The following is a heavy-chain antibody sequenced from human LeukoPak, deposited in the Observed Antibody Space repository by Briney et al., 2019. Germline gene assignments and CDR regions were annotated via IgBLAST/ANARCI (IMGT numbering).Heavy chain of an antibody. CDR3: ATNQPFSTVTTRGDLDY. V-gene: IGHV1-18*01. CDR1: GYTFTSCG. D-gene: IGHD4-17*01. CDR2: ISAYNGNT. J-gene: IGHJ4*02. Sequence: ASVKVSCKASGYTFTSCGISWVRQAPGQGLEWMGWISAYNGNTNYAQKPQGRVTMTTDKSTSTAHMELRSLRSDETAAYYCATNQPFSTVTTRGDLDYWGQGTLVTASS.